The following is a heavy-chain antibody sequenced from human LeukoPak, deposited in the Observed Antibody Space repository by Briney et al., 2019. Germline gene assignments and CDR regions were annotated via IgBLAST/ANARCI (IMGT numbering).Heavy chain of an antibody. Sequence: SQTLSLTCTVSGGSINNGGYYWSWIRQHPGKGLEWIGYIYYSGSSYYNPSLRSRVTIAVNTSKNHFSLKLSSVTAADTAVYYCARGYSYGWDYWGQGTLVTVSS. V-gene: IGHV4-31*03. CDR1: GGSINNGGYY. CDR2: IYYSGSS. D-gene: IGHD5-18*01. CDR3: ARGYSYGWDY. J-gene: IGHJ4*02.